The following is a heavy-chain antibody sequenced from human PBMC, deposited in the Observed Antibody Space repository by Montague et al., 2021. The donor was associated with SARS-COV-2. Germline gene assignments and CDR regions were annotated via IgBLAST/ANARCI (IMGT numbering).Heavy chain of an antibody. CDR2: IYYSGST. CDR3: ARDGSGGYNWFDP. D-gene: IGHD2-15*01. Sequence: SETLSLTCTVSGGSISSYYWSWIRQPPGKGLEWIGNIYYSGSTSYNPSLKSRVTISVDTSKNQFSLKLTSLTAADTAVYYCARDGSGGYNWFDPWGQGTLVTVSS. J-gene: IGHJ5*02. V-gene: IGHV4-59*01. CDR1: GGSISSYY.